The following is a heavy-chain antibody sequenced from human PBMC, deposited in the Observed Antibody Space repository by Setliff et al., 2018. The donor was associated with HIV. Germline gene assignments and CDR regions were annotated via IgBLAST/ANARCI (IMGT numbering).Heavy chain of an antibody. CDR3: ARGANFYTPRKRIFDH. Sequence: SETLSLTCTVSGGSISSHYWSWIRQPPGKGLEWIGYIYYSGSTNYNPSLKSRVTISVDTSKNQFSLKLSSVTAADTAVYYCARGANFYTPRKRIFDHWGQGGLVTVSS. J-gene: IGHJ4*02. CDR1: GGSISSHY. V-gene: IGHV4-59*11. CDR2: IYYSGST. D-gene: IGHD3-3*01.